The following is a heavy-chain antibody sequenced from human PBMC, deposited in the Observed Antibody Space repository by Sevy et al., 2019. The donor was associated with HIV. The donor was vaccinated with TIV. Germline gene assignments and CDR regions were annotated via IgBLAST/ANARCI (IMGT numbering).Heavy chain of an antibody. CDR2: IYYSGST. J-gene: IGHJ3*02. CDR1: GGSISSYY. CDR3: AREDYGGYSGAFDI. Sequence: SETLSLTCTVSGGSISSYYWSWIRQPPGKGLEWIGNIYYSGSTNYDPSLKSRVTISVDTSKNQFSLKLSSVTAADTAVYYCAREDYGGYSGAFDIRGQGTMVTVSS. V-gene: IGHV4-59*01. D-gene: IGHD4-17*01.